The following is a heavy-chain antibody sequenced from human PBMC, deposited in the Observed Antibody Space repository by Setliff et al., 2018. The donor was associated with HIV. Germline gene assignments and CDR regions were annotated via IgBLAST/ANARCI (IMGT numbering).Heavy chain of an antibody. CDR1: GFTFGDYA. CDR3: TRDFMTGSAY. J-gene: IGHJ4*02. V-gene: IGHV3-49*04. CDR2: IRSKGYGGTT. D-gene: IGHD3-9*01. Sequence: GGSLRLSCTTSGFTFGDYAMSWVRQAPGKGLEWVGFIRSKGYGGTTEYAASVKGRFTISRDDSKSVAYLQVNSLRTDDTAVYYCTRDFMTGSAYWGQGTLVTVSS.